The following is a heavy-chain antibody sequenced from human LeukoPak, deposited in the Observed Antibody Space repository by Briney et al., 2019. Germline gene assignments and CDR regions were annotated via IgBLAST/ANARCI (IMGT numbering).Heavy chain of an antibody. CDR2: IYYSGST. Sequence: SETLSLTCTVSGGSISSSSYYWGWIRQPPGKGLEWIGSIYYSGSTYYNPSLKSRVTISVDTSKNQFSLKLSSVTAADTAVYYCARDTATVTPPKGMDVWGQGTTVTVSS. CDR3: ARDTATVTPPKGMDV. D-gene: IGHD4-17*01. J-gene: IGHJ6*02. V-gene: IGHV4-39*07. CDR1: GGSISSSSYY.